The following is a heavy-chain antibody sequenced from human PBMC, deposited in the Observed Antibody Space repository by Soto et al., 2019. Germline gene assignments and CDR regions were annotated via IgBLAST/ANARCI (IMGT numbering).Heavy chain of an antibody. J-gene: IGHJ4*02. CDR3: ARQTAESRGTDYYFDY. CDR1: GGSISSDGYY. Sequence: QVQLQESGPGLVKPSQTLSLTCTFSGGSISSDGYYWSWIRQHPGKGLEWLGYIYYSGSTHYNPSLKSRVSISVDTSKNQFSLKLRSVTAADTAVYYCARQTAESRGTDYYFDYWGQGTLVTVSS. CDR2: IYYSGST. V-gene: IGHV4-31*03.